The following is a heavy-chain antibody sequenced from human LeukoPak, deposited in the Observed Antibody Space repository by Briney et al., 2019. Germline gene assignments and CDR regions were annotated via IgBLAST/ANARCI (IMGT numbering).Heavy chain of an antibody. Sequence: GGSLRLSCAASGFTFNNYAMNWVRQTPGGRLEWVSFIGISSGPLLYADSVKGRFTISRDNAKASVYLQMNSLRAEDTAVYYCARNRAAALDYWGQGTLVTVSS. V-gene: IGHV3-48*04. J-gene: IGHJ4*02. CDR1: GFTFNNYA. CDR2: IGISSGPL. D-gene: IGHD2-15*01. CDR3: ARNRAAALDY.